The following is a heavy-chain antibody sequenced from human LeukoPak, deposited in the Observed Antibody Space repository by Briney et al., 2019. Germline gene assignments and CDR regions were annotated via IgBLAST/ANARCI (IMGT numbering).Heavy chain of an antibody. CDR3: ARDGYYGSGSHHWFDP. D-gene: IGHD3-10*01. Sequence: PSETLSLTCTVSGGSISSYYWSWIRQPPGRGLEWTGYIYYSGSTNYNPSLKSRVTISVDTSKNQFSLKLSSVTAADTAVYYCARDGYYGSGSHHWFDPWGQGTLVTVSS. V-gene: IGHV4-59*01. J-gene: IGHJ5*02. CDR2: IYYSGST. CDR1: GGSISSYY.